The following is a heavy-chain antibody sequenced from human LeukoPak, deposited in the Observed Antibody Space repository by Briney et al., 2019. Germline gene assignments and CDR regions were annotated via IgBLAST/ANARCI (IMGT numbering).Heavy chain of an antibody. D-gene: IGHD4-23*01. CDR1: GFTFDDYA. V-gene: IGHV3-43D*03. Sequence: PGGSLRLXCAASGFTFDDYAMHWVRQAPGKDLEWVSLISWDGGSTYYADSVKGRFTISRDNSKNSLYLQMNSLRAEDTALYYCAKDTVDYGGNALDYWGQGTLVTVSS. CDR2: ISWDGGST. J-gene: IGHJ4*02. CDR3: AKDTVDYGGNALDY.